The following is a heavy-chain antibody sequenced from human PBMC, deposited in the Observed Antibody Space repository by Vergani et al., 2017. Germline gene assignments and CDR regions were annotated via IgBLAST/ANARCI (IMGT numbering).Heavy chain of an antibody. CDR2: IIPILGIA. J-gene: IGHJ4*02. D-gene: IGHD6-13*01. V-gene: IGHV1-69*02. CDR1: GGPFSSYT. CDR3: ARSVAAAGGTRD. Sequence: QVPLVQSGAAVKKLGSSVKVPCKASGGPFSSYTISWVRQAPGQGLEWMGRIIPILGIANYPQKFQGRVTITADKSTSTAYMELSSLRSEDTAVYYCARSVAAAGGTRDWGQGTLVTVSS.